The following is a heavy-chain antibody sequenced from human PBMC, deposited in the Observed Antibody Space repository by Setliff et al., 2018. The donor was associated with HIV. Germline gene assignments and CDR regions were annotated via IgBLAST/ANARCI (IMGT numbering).Heavy chain of an antibody. CDR1: GYTLTELS. CDR2: FDPEDGET. V-gene: IGHV1-24*01. J-gene: IGHJ4*02. Sequence: GASVKVSCKISGYTLTELSIHWVRQAPGKGLEWMANFDPEDGETFYAQKFQGRVTMTTDTSTSTAYMEVRSLRSDDTAVYYCARALGGSYPGSFDYWGQGTLVTVSS. CDR3: ARALGGSYPGSFDY. D-gene: IGHD1-26*01.